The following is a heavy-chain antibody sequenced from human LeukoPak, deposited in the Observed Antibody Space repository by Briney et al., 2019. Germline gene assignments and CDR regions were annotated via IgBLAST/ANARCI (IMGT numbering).Heavy chain of an antibody. D-gene: IGHD2-2*02. CDR3: ARLYIRPYNWFDP. CDR2: IYYSGST. V-gene: IGHV4-39*01. J-gene: IGHJ5*02. CDR1: GGSISSSSYY. Sequence: SETLSLTCTVSGGSISSSSYYWGWIRQPPGKGLEWIGSIYYSGSTYYNPSLKSRVTISVDTSKNQFSLKLSSVTAADTAVYYCARLYIRPYNWFDPWGQGTLVTVSS.